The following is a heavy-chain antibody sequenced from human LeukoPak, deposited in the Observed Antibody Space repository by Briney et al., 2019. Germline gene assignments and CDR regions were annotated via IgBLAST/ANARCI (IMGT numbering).Heavy chain of an antibody. V-gene: IGHV3-7*01. D-gene: IGHD6-19*01. CDR3: ARDPGPSTEGWGAFDI. J-gene: IGHJ3*02. CDR1: GFTFSRSW. CDR2: IKPDGSDT. Sequence: PGGSLRLSCAASGFTFSRSWMTWVRQASGKGLEWVANIKPDGSDTYYVDSVKGRFTISKDNAESSLYLQLNSLRAEDTAVYFCARDPGPSTEGWGAFDIWGQGTKVTVSS.